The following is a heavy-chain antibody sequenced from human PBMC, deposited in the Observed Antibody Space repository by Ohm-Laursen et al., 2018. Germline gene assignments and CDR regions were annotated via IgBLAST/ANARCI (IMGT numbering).Heavy chain of an antibody. D-gene: IGHD1-1*01. CDR1: GYTFTGYY. J-gene: IGHJ5*02. Sequence: ASVKVSCKASGYTFTGYYMHWVRQAPGQGLEWMGWINPNSGGTNYAQKFQGRVTMTRDTSISTAYMELSRLRSDDTAVYYCARDWNDVYWFDPWGQGTLVTVSS. CDR2: INPNSGGT. V-gene: IGHV1-2*02. CDR3: ARDWNDVYWFDP.